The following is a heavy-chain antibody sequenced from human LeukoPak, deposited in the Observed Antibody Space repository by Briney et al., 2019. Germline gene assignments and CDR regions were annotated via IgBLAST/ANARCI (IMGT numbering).Heavy chain of an antibody. J-gene: IGHJ4*02. V-gene: IGHV3-30*18. D-gene: IGHD6-13*01. CDR3: AKDPLGSSWP. CDR2: ISYDGSNK. Sequence: PGGSLRLSCAASGFTFSSYGMHWVRQAPGKGLERVAVISYDGSNKYYADSVKGRFTISRDNSKNTLYLQMNSLRAEDTAVYYCAKDPLGSSWPWGQGTLVTVSS. CDR1: GFTFSSYG.